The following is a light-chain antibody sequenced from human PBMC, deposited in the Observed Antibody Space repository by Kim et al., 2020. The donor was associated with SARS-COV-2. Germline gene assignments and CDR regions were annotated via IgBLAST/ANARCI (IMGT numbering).Light chain of an antibody. CDR3: AAWDDSLSGRV. V-gene: IGLV1-47*02. J-gene: IGLJ2*01. Sequence: ELTQPPSASGTPGQRVTISCSGSSSNIGSNYVYWYQQLPGTAPKLLIYSNNQRPSGVPDRFSGSKYGTSASLAISGLRSEDEADYYCAAWDDSLSGRVFGGGTQLTVL. CDR1: SSNIGSNY. CDR2: SNN.